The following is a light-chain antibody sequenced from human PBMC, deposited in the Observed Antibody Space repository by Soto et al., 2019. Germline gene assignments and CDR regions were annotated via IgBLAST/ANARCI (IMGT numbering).Light chain of an antibody. Sequence: EIVVTQSPATLSVSPGERATLSCRASQSVSSNLAWYQQKPGRAPRLLIYAASTRATGVPARFSGSGSGTDFTLTISRLEPEDFAVYYCQQYGSSPRITFGQGTRLEIK. CDR2: AAS. CDR1: QSVSSN. V-gene: IGKV3-20*01. CDR3: QQYGSSPRIT. J-gene: IGKJ5*01.